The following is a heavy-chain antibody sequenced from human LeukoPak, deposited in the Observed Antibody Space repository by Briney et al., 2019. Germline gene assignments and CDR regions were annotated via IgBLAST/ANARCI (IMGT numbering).Heavy chain of an antibody. CDR3: ARSSSWAIDY. J-gene: IGHJ4*02. CDR1: GGSISSSSYY. CDR2: IYYSGST. V-gene: IGHV4-39*01. Sequence: SETLSLTCTVSGGSISSSSYYWGWIRQPPGKGLEWIGSIYYSGSTYYNPSLKSRVTISVDTSKNQFSLKLSSVTAADTAVYYCARSSSWAIDYWGQGTLVTVSS. D-gene: IGHD6-13*01.